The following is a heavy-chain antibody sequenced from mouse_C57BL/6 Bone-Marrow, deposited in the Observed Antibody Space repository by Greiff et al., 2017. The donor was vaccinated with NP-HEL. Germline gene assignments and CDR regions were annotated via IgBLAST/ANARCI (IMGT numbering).Heavy chain of an antibody. Sequence: EVKLMESGGGLVQPGGSLKLSCAASGFTFSDYGMAWVRQAPRKGPEWVAFISNLAYSIYYADTVKGRFTISRENAKTTLDLELSSLLSEDTAMDYCARGNYPHTMDYWGQGTSVTVSS. CDR1: GFTFSDYG. V-gene: IGHV5-15*01. CDR2: ISNLAYSI. J-gene: IGHJ4*01. CDR3: ARGNYPHTMDY. D-gene: IGHD2-1*01.